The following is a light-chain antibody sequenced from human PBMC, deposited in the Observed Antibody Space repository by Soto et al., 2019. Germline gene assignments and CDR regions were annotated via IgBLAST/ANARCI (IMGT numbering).Light chain of an antibody. V-gene: IGKV1-5*01. CDR3: QHYHTFWT. J-gene: IGKJ5*01. CDR2: VAS. CDR1: EIIDNW. Sequence: DIQMSQSPSTLSVSVGDTVTITCRASEIIDNWLAWYQQKPGKAPKLLIFVASNLVRGVPSRFSGSGSGTEFTITISSLQADDYATYYCQHYHTFWTFGQGTRLEIK.